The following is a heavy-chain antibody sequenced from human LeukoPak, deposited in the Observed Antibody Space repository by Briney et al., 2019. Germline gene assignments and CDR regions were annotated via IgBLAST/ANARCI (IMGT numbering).Heavy chain of an antibody. D-gene: IGHD3-10*01. CDR3: AKNTVWFGELLS. V-gene: IGHV3-23*01. Sequence: GGSLRLSCAASGFTFSSYAMSWVRQSPGKGLEWVSAISGSGGSTYYADSVKGRFTISRDNSKNTLYLQMNSLRAEDTAVYYCAKNTVWFGELLSWGQGTLVTVPS. J-gene: IGHJ5*02. CDR2: ISGSGGST. CDR1: GFTFSSYA.